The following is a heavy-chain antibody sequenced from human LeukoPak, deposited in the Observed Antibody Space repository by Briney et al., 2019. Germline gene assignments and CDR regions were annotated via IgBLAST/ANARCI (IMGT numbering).Heavy chain of an antibody. CDR1: GFTFSSYS. CDR2: ISTSSSYI. D-gene: IGHD6-13*01. J-gene: IGHJ4*02. Sequence: AGGSLRLSCAASGFTFSSYSMNWVRQAPGKGLEWVASISTSSSYIYYADSLKGRFTISRDNAKNSMYLQMNSLRTEDTAVYYCARVKDHRGIAVAGSDYRGQGTLVTVSS. CDR3: ARVKDHRGIAVAGSDY. V-gene: IGHV3-21*01.